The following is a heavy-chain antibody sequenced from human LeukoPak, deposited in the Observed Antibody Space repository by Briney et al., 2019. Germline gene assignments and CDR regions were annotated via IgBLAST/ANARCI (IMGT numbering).Heavy chain of an antibody. CDR1: GGSISSYY. V-gene: IGHV4-59*01. CDR3: ARTITIFGVVIRSFDY. D-gene: IGHD3-3*01. CDR2: IYYSGST. Sequence: SETLSLTCTVSGGSISSYYWSWIRQPPGKGLGWIGYIYYSGSTNYNPSLKSRVTISVDTSKNQFSLKLSSVTAADTAVYYCARTITIFGVVIRSFDYWGQGTLVTVSS. J-gene: IGHJ4*02.